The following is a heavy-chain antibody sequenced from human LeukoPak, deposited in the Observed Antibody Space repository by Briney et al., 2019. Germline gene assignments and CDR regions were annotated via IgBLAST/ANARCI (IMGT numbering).Heavy chain of an antibody. V-gene: IGHV3-30*18. Sequence: GSLRLSCAASGFTFSSYGIHWVRQAPGKGLEWVAVVSSDGSNRYYEDSVKGRFTISRDNSKNTLYLQMNSLRAEDTAVYYCAKPAGAHGYFDYWGQGTLVTVSS. J-gene: IGHJ4*02. CDR1: GFTFSSYG. CDR2: VSSDGSNR. CDR3: AKPAGAHGYFDY. D-gene: IGHD3-10*01.